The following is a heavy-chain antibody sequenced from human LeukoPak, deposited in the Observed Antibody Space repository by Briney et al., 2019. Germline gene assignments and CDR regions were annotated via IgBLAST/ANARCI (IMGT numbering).Heavy chain of an antibody. Sequence: GGSLRLSCAASGFTFSSYGMHWVRQAPGKGLEWVAVIWYDGSNKYYADSVKGRFTISRDNSKNTLYLQMNSLRAEDTAVYYCARGREGYNTPDFYYGMDVWGQGTTVTVSS. CDR3: ARGREGYNTPDFYYGMDV. V-gene: IGHV3-33*01. CDR1: GFTFSSYG. J-gene: IGHJ6*02. D-gene: IGHD5-12*01. CDR2: IWYDGSNK.